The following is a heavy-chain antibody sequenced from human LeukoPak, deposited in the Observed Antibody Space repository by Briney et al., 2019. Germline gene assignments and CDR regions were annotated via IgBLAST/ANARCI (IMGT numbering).Heavy chain of an antibody. Sequence: SETLSLTCTVSGGSISSSSYYWGWIRQPPGKGLEWIGSIYYSGSTYYNPSLKSRVTISVDTSKNQFSLMLTSVTAADTAVYYCARVVYSHYWPEGMDVWGQGTTVTVSS. CDR2: IYYSGST. V-gene: IGHV4-39*07. CDR1: GGSISSSSYY. D-gene: IGHD4-11*01. J-gene: IGHJ6*02. CDR3: ARVVYSHYWPEGMDV.